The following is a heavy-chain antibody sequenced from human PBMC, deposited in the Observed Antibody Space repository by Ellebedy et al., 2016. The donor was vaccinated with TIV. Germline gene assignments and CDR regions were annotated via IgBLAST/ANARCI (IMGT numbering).Heavy chain of an antibody. Sequence: PGGSLRLSCAASGFTIKNYWLHWVRQAPGEGLVWVSYINGDGSNTNYADSEKGRFTISRDDAKNTVYLQMNSLRAEDTAVYYCSRHTDYALDYWGQGALVTVSS. CDR1: GFTIKNYW. V-gene: IGHV3-74*01. CDR3: SRHTDYALDY. D-gene: IGHD4-17*01. J-gene: IGHJ4*02. CDR2: INGDGSNT.